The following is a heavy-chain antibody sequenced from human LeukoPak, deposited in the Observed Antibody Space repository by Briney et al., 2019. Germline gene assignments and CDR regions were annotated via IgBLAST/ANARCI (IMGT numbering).Heavy chain of an antibody. J-gene: IGHJ4*02. D-gene: IGHD6-13*01. CDR1: GYSFPNYW. CDR3: ATLYSGTWPIY. CDR2: IYPGDSDT. V-gene: IGHV5-51*01. Sequence: GESLKISCKGSGYSFPNYWIGWVRQMPGKGLEWMGIIYPGDSDTRYSPSFQGQVTISADKSINTAYLQWSSLKASDTAMYYCATLYSGTWPIYWGQGTLVTVSS.